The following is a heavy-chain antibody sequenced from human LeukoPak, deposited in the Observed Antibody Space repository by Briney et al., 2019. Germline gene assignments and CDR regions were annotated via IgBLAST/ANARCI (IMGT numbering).Heavy chain of an antibody. CDR1: GYTFTTNG. J-gene: IGHJ4*02. D-gene: IGHD6-19*01. Sequence: ASVKVSCEASGYTFTTNGISWVRQAPGQGLEWMGWISTYNGNTHYAQKFQGRVTLTTDTSTSTAYMELRSLRSDDTAVYYCARERIVAGTGTFDSWGQGTLVTVSS. CDR3: ARERIVAGTGTFDS. CDR2: ISTYNGNT. V-gene: IGHV1-18*01.